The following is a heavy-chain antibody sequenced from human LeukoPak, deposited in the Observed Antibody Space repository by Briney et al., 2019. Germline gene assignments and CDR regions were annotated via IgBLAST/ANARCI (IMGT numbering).Heavy chain of an antibody. CDR1: GYRFSNYW. CDR3: ASRRNFDV. CDR2: IYPDDSDS. V-gene: IGHV5-51*01. Sequence: GESLKISCKASGYRFSNYWIGWVRQMPGKGLEWMGIIYPDDSDSRYSPSFQGQVTISVDKSVSTAYLQWSSLKASDTAMYYCASRRNFDVWGQGTMVTVSS. J-gene: IGHJ3*01.